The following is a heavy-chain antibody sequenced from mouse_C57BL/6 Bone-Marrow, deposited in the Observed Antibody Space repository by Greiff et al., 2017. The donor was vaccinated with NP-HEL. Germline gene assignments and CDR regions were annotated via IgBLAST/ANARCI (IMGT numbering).Heavy chain of an antibody. CDR2: IYPGSGST. CDR3: ARAGYSNYGGYAMDY. CDR1: GYTFTSDW. Sequence: VQLQQPGAELVKPGASVKMSCKASGYTFTSDWITWVKQRPGQGLEWIGDIYPGSGSTNYNEKFKSKATLTVDTSSSTAYMQLSSLTSEDSAVYYCARAGYSNYGGYAMDYWGQGTSVTVSS. V-gene: IGHV1-55*01. D-gene: IGHD2-5*01. J-gene: IGHJ4*01.